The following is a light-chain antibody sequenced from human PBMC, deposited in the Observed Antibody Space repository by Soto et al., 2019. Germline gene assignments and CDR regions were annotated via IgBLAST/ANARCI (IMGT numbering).Light chain of an antibody. V-gene: IGKV1-5*03. CDR2: KAS. CDR3: QQYSSWWT. J-gene: IGKJ1*01. CDR1: RSISSW. Sequence: DIQMTQSPSTLSASVGDRVTITCRASRSISSWLAWYQQKPGKAPKLLIYKASTLESGVPSRFSGSESGTEFTLTINSLQPDDFATYYCQQYSSWWTFGQGTKMEIK.